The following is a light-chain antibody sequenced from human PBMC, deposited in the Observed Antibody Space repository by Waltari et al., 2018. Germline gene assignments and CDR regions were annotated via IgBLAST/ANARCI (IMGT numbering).Light chain of an antibody. CDR3: QHYVRLPVT. V-gene: IGKV3-20*01. CDR1: QSVRGT. CDR2: GAS. Sequence: EIVLTQSPGTLSLSPGETAPLSCRASQSVRGTLAWYQQKPGQAPRLLIYGASSRATGIPDRFSGSGSGTDFSLTISRLEPEDFAVYYCQHYVRLPVTFGQGTRVEIK. J-gene: IGKJ1*01.